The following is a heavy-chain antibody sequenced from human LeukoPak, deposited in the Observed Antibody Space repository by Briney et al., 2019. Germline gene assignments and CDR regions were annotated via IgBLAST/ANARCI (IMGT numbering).Heavy chain of an antibody. Sequence: GASVKVSCKASGYTFTVYYMHWVRQAPGQGLEWMGWINPNSGGTNYAQKFQGRVTMTRDTSISTAYMELGRLSSEDTAVYYCARSLEEWYFDIWGRGTLVTVSS. CDR2: INPNSGGT. CDR1: GYTFTVYY. J-gene: IGHJ2*01. D-gene: IGHD1-1*01. CDR3: ARSLEEWYFDI. V-gene: IGHV1-2*02.